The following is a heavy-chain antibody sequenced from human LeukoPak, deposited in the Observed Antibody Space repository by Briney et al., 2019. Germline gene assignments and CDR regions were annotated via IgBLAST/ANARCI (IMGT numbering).Heavy chain of an antibody. CDR2: ISYDGINK. V-gene: IGHV3-30*04. J-gene: IGHJ6*03. CDR3: ARGGRDSGAYYYYMDV. Sequence: GGSLRLSCAASGFTFSSYAMHWVRQAPGKGLEWVSVISYDGINKYYADSVKGRFTISRDNSKNTLYLQMNSLRAEDTAVYYCARGGRDSGAYYYYMDVWGKGTTVTISS. CDR1: GFTFSSYA. D-gene: IGHD3-3*01.